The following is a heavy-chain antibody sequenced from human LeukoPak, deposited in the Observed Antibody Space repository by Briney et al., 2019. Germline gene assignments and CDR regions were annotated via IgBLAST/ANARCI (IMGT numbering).Heavy chain of an antibody. CDR1: GFTFSSYG. V-gene: IGHV3-30*02. D-gene: IGHD2-2*01. J-gene: IGHJ4*02. Sequence: GGSLRLSCAASGFTFSSYGMHWVRQAPGKGLEWVAFIRYDGSNKYYADSVKGRFTISRDNSKNTLYLQMNSLRAEDTAVYYCAKDCSSTSCWYFDYWGRGTLVTVSP. CDR3: AKDCSSTSCWYFDY. CDR2: IRYDGSNK.